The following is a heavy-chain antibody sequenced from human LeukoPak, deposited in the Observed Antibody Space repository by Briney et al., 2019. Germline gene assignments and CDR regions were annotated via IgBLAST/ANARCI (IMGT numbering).Heavy chain of an antibody. CDR2: ISTGGST. V-gene: IGHV3-66*04. CDR3: ASQDTHRGVAARRVFERDY. J-gene: IGHJ4*02. D-gene: IGHD6-6*01. Sequence: GGSLRLSCAASGFTVSSNYMSWVRQAPGKGLEWVSVISTGGSTYYADFVKGRFSISRDNSKNTLYLQMNSLRAEDTAVYYCASQDTHRGVAARRVFERDYWGQGTLVTVSS. CDR1: GFTVSSNY.